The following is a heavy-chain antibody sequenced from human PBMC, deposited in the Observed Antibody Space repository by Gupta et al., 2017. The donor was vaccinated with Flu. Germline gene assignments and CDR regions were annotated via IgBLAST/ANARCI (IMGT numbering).Heavy chain of an antibody. D-gene: IGHD6-13*01. V-gene: IGHV3-48*03. CDR3: ARAPSGIAAAANISDDY. CDR2: ISSSGSTI. Sequence: EVQLVESGGGLVQPGGSLRLSCAASGFTFSRYEMNWVRPAPGKGLEWVSYISSSGSTIYYADSVKGRFTISRDNAKNSLYLQMNSLRAEDTAVYYCARAPSGIAAAANISDDYWGQGTLVTVSS. J-gene: IGHJ4*02. CDR1: GFTFSRYE.